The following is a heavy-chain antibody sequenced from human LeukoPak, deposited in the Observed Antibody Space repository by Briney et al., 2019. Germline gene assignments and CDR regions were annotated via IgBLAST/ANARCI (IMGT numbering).Heavy chain of an antibody. J-gene: IGHJ6*03. Sequence: GGSLRLSCAASRFTFSSYSMNWVRQAPGKGLEWVSYISSSSSTIYYADSVKGGFTISRDNAKNSLYLQMNSLRAEDTAVYYCARDFGDYSYYYYMDVWGKGTTVTVSS. CDR2: ISSSSSTI. D-gene: IGHD4-17*01. CDR1: RFTFSSYS. V-gene: IGHV3-48*01. CDR3: ARDFGDYSYYYYMDV.